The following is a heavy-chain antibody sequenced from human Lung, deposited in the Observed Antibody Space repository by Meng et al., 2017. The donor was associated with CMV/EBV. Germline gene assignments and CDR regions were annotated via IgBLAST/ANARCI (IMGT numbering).Heavy chain of an antibody. J-gene: IGHJ4*02. D-gene: IGHD6-13*01. CDR2: INWNGDST. Sequence: GGSLRLXCAASGFTFDDYGVSWVRQVPGKGLEWVSGINWNGDSTGYADSVKGRFTISRDNAKNSLYLQMNSLRAEDTALYHCARGGSSSWRQGVFDYWGKGALVTVSS. V-gene: IGHV3-20*01. CDR3: ARGGSSSWRQGVFDY. CDR1: GFTFDDYG.